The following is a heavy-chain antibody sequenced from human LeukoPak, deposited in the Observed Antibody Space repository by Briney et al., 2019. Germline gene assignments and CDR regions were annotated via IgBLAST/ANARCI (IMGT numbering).Heavy chain of an antibody. V-gene: IGHV4-30-4*01. D-gene: IGHD2-2*01. CDR2: IYYSGST. Sequence: PSETLSLTCTVSGGSISSGDYYWSWIRQPPGKGLEWIGYIYYSGSTYYNPSLKSRVTISVDTSKNQFSLKLSSVTAADTAVYYCASLVPQASYQLRPGVDSLAEYFQHWGQGTLVTVSS. CDR1: GGSISSGDYY. CDR3: ASLVPQASYQLRPGVDSLAEYFQH. J-gene: IGHJ1*01.